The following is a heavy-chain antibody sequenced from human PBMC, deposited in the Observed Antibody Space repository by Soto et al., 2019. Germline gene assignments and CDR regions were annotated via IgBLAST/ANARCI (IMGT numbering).Heavy chain of an antibody. Sequence: QLQLQESGSGLVKPSQTLSLTCAVSGGSISSGGYSWSWIRQPPGKGLEWIGYIYHSGSTYYNPSLMSXXTXSXXRSKNQFSLKLSSVTAADTAVYYCARSNVIWAFDIWGQGTMVTVSS. V-gene: IGHV4-30-2*01. D-gene: IGHD2-21*01. CDR2: IYHSGST. J-gene: IGHJ3*02. CDR1: GGSISSGGYS. CDR3: ARSNVIWAFDI.